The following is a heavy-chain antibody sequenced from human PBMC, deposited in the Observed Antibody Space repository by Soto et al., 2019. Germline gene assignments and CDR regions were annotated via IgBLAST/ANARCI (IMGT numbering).Heavy chain of an antibody. D-gene: IGHD6-13*01. J-gene: IGHJ4*02. CDR2: IIPICGTA. CDR1: GGTFSSYA. V-gene: IGHV1-69*06. Sequence: QVQLVQSGAEVKKPVSSVKVSCKASGGTFSSYASSWVRQAPGQGLEWMGGIIPICGTANYAQKFQGRVTITADKSTSEAYVELSSLRSEDKAVYYRAVTSQQAEAGSHWGPGTLVTVSS. CDR3: AVTSQQAEAGSH.